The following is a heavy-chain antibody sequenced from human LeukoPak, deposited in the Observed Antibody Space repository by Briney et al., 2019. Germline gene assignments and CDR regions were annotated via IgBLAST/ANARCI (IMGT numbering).Heavy chain of an antibody. CDR3: ARSPRTHYYGSGSYISGFDP. Sequence: SETLSLTCTVSGGSISSSSYYWGWIRQPPEKGLEWIGSIYYSGSTYYNPSLKSRVTISVDTSKNQFSLKLSSVTAADTAVYYCARSPRTHYYGSGSYISGFDPWGQGTLVTVSS. J-gene: IGHJ5*02. CDR2: IYYSGST. D-gene: IGHD3-10*01. V-gene: IGHV4-39*01. CDR1: GGSISSSSYY.